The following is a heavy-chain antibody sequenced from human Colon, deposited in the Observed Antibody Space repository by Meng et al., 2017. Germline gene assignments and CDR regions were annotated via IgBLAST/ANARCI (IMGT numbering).Heavy chain of an antibody. CDR3: ARDGLYCSSTSCYIDY. V-gene: IGHV3-48*03. J-gene: IGHJ4*02. Sequence: GESLKISCAASGFTFSSYEMNWVRQAPGKGLEWVSYISSSGSTIYYAESVKGRFTISRDNAKNSLYLQMNSLRAEDTAVYYCARDGLYCSSTSCYIDYWGQGTLVTVSS. D-gene: IGHD2-2*01. CDR2: ISSSGSTI. CDR1: GFTFSSYE.